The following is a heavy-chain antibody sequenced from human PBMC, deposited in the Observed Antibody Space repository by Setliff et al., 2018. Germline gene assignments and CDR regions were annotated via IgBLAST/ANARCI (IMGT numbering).Heavy chain of an antibody. V-gene: IGHV3-11*03. CDR3: ARLWFGELLPDV. Sequence: LSLSCAASGFTFSDYYMSWIRQAPGKGLEWVSYISSSSSYTNYADSVKGRFTISRDNAKNSLYLQMNSLRAEDTAVYYCARLWFGELLPDVWGKGTTVTVSS. CDR1: GFTFSDYY. J-gene: IGHJ6*04. CDR2: ISSSSSYT. D-gene: IGHD3-10*01.